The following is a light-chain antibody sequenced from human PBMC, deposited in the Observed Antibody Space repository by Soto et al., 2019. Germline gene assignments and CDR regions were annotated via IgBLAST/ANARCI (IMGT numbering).Light chain of an antibody. CDR3: QQYNNWPQT. CDR1: QSIRSS. J-gene: IGKJ1*01. CDR2: DAS. Sequence: ETMMTQSPDTLSVSLGERATLSCRASQSIRSSLAWYQQKPGQAPRLLIYDASNMATGIPARFSGSGSGTDFTLTISGLQSEDFAVYYCQQYNNWPQTFGQGTKVEIK. V-gene: IGKV3-15*01.